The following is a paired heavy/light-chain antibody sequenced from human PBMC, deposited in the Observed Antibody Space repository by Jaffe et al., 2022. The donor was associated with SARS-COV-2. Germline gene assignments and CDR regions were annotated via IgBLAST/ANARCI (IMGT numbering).Heavy chain of an antibody. CDR1: GFTFKSYS. Sequence: EVQLVESGGGLVKPGGSLRLSCAASGFTFKSYSMNWFRQAPGKGLEWVSSVDGGGSYTYYADSMKGRFTISRDNTKKSVYLQMNSLRAEDTAVYYCTRTYGVPSHDAFDIWGQGTMVTVSS. J-gene: IGHJ3*02. D-gene: IGHD4-17*01. CDR3: TRTYGVPSHDAFDI. CDR2: VDGGGSYT. V-gene: IGHV3-21*01.
Light chain of an antibody. CDR1: QGISNW. V-gene: IGKV1-12*01. J-gene: IGKJ5*01. CDR3: QQANGFPIT. CDR2: ATS. Sequence: DIQMTQSPSSVSASVGDRVTITCRASQGISNWLAWYQQKPGTAPKLLIYATSSLQSGVPSRFSGSGSGTDFTLSISSLQPEDFATYYCQQANGFPITFGQGTRLEIK.